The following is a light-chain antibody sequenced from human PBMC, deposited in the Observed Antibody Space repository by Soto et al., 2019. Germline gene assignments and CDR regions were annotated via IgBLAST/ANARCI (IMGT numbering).Light chain of an antibody. Sequence: QSALTQPASVSGSPGQSITISCTGTSSDVGGYNYVSWYQQHPGKAPKLMIYEVSNRPSGVSNRFSGPKSGDTASLTISGIQAEEEADYYCSSYTRSSTLYVFGTGTKVTV. CDR1: SSDVGGYNY. J-gene: IGLJ1*01. CDR2: EVS. V-gene: IGLV2-14*01. CDR3: SSYTRSSTLYV.